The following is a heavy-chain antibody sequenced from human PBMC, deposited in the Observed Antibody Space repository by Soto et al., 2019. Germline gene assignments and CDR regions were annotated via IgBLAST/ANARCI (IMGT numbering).Heavy chain of an antibody. CDR2: IYYSGST. CDR1: GGSISSGGYY. V-gene: IGHV4-31*03. D-gene: IGHD3-9*01. Sequence: SETLSLTCTVSGGSISSGGYYWTWIRQHPGKGLEWIGYIYYSGSTYYNPSLKSRVTISVDTSKNQFSLKLSSVTAADTAVYYCARVWVLTGPTNWFDPWGQGTLLTVSS. J-gene: IGHJ5*02. CDR3: ARVWVLTGPTNWFDP.